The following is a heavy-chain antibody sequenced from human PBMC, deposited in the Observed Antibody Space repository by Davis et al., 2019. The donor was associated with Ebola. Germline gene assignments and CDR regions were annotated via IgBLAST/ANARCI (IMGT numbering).Heavy chain of an antibody. J-gene: IGHJ4*02. Sequence: MPSETLSLTCAVYGGSFSGYYWSWIRQSPGKGLEWIGSIYYSGSAYYKPSLKSRVTMSVDRSKDQFSLKVNSVTAADTAVYYCARTGYNVFYWGQGTLVTVS. V-gene: IGHV4-34*01. CDR1: GGSFSGYY. CDR3: ARTGYNVFY. D-gene: IGHD5-24*01. CDR2: IYYSGSA.